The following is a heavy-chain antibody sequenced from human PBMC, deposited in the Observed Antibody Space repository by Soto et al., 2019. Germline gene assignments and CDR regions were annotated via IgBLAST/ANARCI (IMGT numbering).Heavy chain of an antibody. J-gene: IGHJ6*02. CDR3: ARGPIYYYYGMDV. CDR1: GGSFSGYY. Sequence: PSETLSLTCAFYGGSFSGYYWSCIRQPPGKGLEWIGEINHSGSTNYNPSLKSRVTISVDTSKNQFSLKLSSVTAADTAVYYCARGPIYYYYGMDVWGQGTTVTVSS. CDR2: INHSGST. V-gene: IGHV4-34*01.